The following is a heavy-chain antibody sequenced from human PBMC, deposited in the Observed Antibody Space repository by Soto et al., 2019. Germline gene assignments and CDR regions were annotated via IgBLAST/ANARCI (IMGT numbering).Heavy chain of an antibody. CDR2: IGTAGDT. CDR1: GFTFSSYD. Sequence: GGSLRLSCAASGFTFSSYDMHWVRQATGKGLEWVSAIGTAGDTYYPGSVKGRFTISRENAKNSLYLQMNSLRAEDTAVYYCAREGLDSSSWNYYYYGMDVWGQGTTVTVSS. D-gene: IGHD6-13*01. CDR3: AREGLDSSSWNYYYYGMDV. J-gene: IGHJ6*02. V-gene: IGHV3-13*01.